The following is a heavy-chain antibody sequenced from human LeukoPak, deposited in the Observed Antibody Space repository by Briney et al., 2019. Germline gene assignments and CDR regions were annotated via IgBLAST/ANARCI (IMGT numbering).Heavy chain of an antibody. J-gene: IGHJ5*02. Sequence: GASVKVSCKASGYTFTSYGVSWVRQAPGQGLEWMGWISAYNGNTNYAQKLQGRVTMTTDTSTSTAYMELTSLRSDDTAVYSCARDQLGYCSGGSCSRWLDPWGQGTLVTVSS. CDR1: GYTFTSYG. V-gene: IGHV1-18*01. D-gene: IGHD2-15*01. CDR2: ISAYNGNT. CDR3: ARDQLGYCSGGSCSRWLDP.